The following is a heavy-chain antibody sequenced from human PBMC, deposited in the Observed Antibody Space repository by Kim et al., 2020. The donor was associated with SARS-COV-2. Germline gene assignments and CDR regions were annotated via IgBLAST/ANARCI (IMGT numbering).Heavy chain of an antibody. D-gene: IGHD5-12*01. V-gene: IGHV3-73*01. CDR1: GFTFSGSA. J-gene: IGHJ6*02. CDR3: TGDTVATADYYYYGMDV. CDR2: IRSKANSYAT. Sequence: GGSLRLSCAASGFTFSGSAMHWVRQASGKGLEWVGRIRSKANSYATAYAASVKGRFTISRDDSKNTAYLQMNSQKTEDTAVYYCTGDTVATADYYYYGMDVWGQGTTVTVSS.